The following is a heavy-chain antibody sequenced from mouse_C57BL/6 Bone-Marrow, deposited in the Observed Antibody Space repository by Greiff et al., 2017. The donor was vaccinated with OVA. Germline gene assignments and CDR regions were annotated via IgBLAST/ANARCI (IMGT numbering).Heavy chain of an antibody. CDR2: IYPSDSET. Sequence: VQLQQPGAELVRPGSSVKLSCKASGYTFTSYWMDWVKQRPGQGLAWIGNIYPSDSETHYNQKFKDKATLTVDKSSSTAYMQLSSLTSEDSAVYYCARRGPYYYAMDYWGQGTSVTVSS. CDR3: ARRGPYYYAMDY. J-gene: IGHJ4*01. V-gene: IGHV1-61*01. CDR1: GYTFTSYW.